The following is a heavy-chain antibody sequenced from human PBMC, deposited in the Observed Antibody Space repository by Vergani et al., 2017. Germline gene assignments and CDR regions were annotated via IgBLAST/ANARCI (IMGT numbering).Heavy chain of an antibody. J-gene: IGHJ4*02. CDR2: IYTSGST. CDR3: ARALGATWYFDY. CDR1: SGSISSGSYS. V-gene: IGHV4-61*02. Sequence: QVQLQESGPGLVKPSQTLSLTCTVSSGSISSGSYSWNWIRQPAGKGLEWIGRIYTSGSTNYNPSLKSRVTISVDTSKNQFSLKLSSVTAADTAVYYCARALGATWYFDYWGQGTLVTVSS. D-gene: IGHD1-26*01.